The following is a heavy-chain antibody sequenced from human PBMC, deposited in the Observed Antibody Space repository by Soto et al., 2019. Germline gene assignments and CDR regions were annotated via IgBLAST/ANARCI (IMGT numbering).Heavy chain of an antibody. Sequence: GGSLRLSCSASGFTFSSYAMHWVRQAPGKGLEYVSSISTNGGSTHYADSVKGRFTISRDNSKNTQYLQMNSLKIEDTAVYYCARAQYSGSGRYNYFDPWGQGTLVTVSS. CDR1: GFTFSSYA. J-gene: IGHJ5*02. CDR2: ISTNGGST. V-gene: IGHV3-64*04. D-gene: IGHD3-10*01. CDR3: ARAQYSGSGRYNYFDP.